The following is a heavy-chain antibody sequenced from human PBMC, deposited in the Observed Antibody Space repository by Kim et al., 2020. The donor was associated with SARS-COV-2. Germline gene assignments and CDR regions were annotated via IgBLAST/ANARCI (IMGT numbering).Heavy chain of an antibody. CDR2: IWYDGSNK. J-gene: IGHJ4*02. CDR3: ARDQGVYCSSTSCYDRRPYYFDY. V-gene: IGHV3-33*01. D-gene: IGHD2-2*01. CDR1: GFTFSSYG. Sequence: GGYLRLSCAASGFTFSSYGMHWVRQAPGKGLEWVAVIWYDGSNKYYADSVKGRFTISRDNSKNTLYLQMNSLRAEDTAVYYCARDQGVYCSSTSCYDRRPYYFDYWGQGTLVTVSS.